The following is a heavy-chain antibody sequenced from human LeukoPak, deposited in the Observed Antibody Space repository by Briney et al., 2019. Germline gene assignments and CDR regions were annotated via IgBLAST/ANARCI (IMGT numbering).Heavy chain of an antibody. CDR1: GFTFSSYA. D-gene: IGHD3-10*01. V-gene: IGHV3-23*01. Sequence: PGGSLRLSCAASGFTFSSYAMSWVRQAPGKGLEWVSAISGSGGSTYYADSVKGRFTISRDNSKNTLYLQMNSLRAEDTAVYYCAKGQRNYYGSGSSANYLDYWGQGTLVTVSS. CDR3: AKGQRNYYGSGSSANYLDY. J-gene: IGHJ4*02. CDR2: ISGSGGST.